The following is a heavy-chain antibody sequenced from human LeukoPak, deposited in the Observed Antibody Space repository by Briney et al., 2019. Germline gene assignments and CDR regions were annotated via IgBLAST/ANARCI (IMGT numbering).Heavy chain of an antibody. J-gene: IGHJ6*03. D-gene: IGHD2-2*01. CDR2: IYTSGST. CDR1: GNSISSGDNY. V-gene: IGHV4-61*02. CDR3: ARAEYQLLADYYYMDV. Sequence: KSSETLSLTCTVSGNSISSGDNYWSWIRQPAGKGLEWIGRIYTSGSTNYNPSLKSRVTISGDTSKNQFSLKLSSVTAADTAVYYCARAEYQLLADYYYMDVWGKGTTVTVSS.